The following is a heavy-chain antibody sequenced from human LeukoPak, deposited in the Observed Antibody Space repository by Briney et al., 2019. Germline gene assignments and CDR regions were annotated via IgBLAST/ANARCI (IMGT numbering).Heavy chain of an antibody. V-gene: IGHV3-66*01. D-gene: IGHD3-10*01. CDR2: IYSGGTT. J-gene: IGHJ4*02. CDR1: GFTVSSNY. CDR3: AREITMVRGVY. Sequence: PGGSLRLSCAASGFTVSSNYMSWVRQAPGKGLEWVALIYSGGTTYYTDSVKGRFTIPRDNSKNTLYLQMNSLRAEDTAVYYCAREITMVRGVYWGQGTLVTVSS.